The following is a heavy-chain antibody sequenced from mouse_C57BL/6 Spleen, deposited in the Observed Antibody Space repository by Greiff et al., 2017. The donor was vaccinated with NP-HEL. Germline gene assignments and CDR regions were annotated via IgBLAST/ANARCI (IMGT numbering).Heavy chain of an antibody. CDR1: GYTFTDYY. CDR3: ARTDYGSSYDY. Sequence: EVKLQESGPELVKPGASVKISCKASGYTFTDYYMNWVKQSHGKSLEWIGDINPNNGGTSYNQTFKGKATLTVDKSSSTAYMELRSLTSEDSAVYYCARTDYGSSYDYWGQGTTLTVSS. V-gene: IGHV1-26*01. D-gene: IGHD1-1*01. J-gene: IGHJ2*01. CDR2: INPNNGGT.